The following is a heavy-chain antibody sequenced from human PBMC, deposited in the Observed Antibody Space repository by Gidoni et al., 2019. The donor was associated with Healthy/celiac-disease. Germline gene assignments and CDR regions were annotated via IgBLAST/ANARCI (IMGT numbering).Heavy chain of an antibody. Sequence: EVQLVESGGGLVQPGGSLRLSCAASGFTFSSYWLHWVRQAPGKGLVWVSRCNSDGSSTSLADSVKGRFTISRDNAKNTLYLQMNSLRAEDTAVYYCATYSRPPVYGMDVWGQGTTVTVSS. J-gene: IGHJ6*02. CDR1: GFTFSSYW. V-gene: IGHV3-74*01. CDR2: CNSDGSST. CDR3: ATYSRPPVYGMDV. D-gene: IGHD4-4*01.